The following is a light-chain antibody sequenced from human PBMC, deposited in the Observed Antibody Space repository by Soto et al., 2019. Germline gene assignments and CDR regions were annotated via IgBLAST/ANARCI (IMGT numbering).Light chain of an antibody. CDR1: QSVSSN. CDR3: QYYGDSPT. V-gene: IGKV3-20*01. CDR2: GAS. Sequence: EIVLTQSPGTLSLSPGERATLSCRASQSVSSNLAWYQQKPGQAPRLLIYGASTRASGISERFGGSGSGSEFTLTISGLEPEDSAVYYCQYYGDSPTFGQGTKVDIK. J-gene: IGKJ1*01.